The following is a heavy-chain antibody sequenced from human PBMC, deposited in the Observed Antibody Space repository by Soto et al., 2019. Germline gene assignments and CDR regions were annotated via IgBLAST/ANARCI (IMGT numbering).Heavy chain of an antibody. Sequence: PGGSLRLSCAASGFTFSSYAMHWVRQAPCKGLEWVAVISYDGSNKYYADSVKGRFTISRDNSKNTLYLQMSSLRAEDTAVYYCARDHGSGSYPPRFDYWGQGTLVTVSS. CDR2: ISYDGSNK. J-gene: IGHJ4*02. D-gene: IGHD3-10*01. CDR3: ARDHGSGSYPPRFDY. CDR1: GFTFSSYA. V-gene: IGHV3-30-3*01.